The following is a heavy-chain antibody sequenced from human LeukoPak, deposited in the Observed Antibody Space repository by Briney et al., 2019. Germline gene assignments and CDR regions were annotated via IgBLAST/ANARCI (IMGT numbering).Heavy chain of an antibody. V-gene: IGHV4-34*12. CDR2: IIHSGST. D-gene: IGHD6-13*01. CDR1: GGSFSGYY. CDR3: ARLGSSRRTNRDYYYYMDV. J-gene: IGHJ6*03. Sequence: SETLSLTCAVYGGSFSGYYWSWIRQPPGKGLEWTGEIIHSGSTNYNPSLTSRVTISVDTSKNQFSLKLSSVTAADTAVYYCARLGSSRRTNRDYYYYMDVWGKGTTVTVSS.